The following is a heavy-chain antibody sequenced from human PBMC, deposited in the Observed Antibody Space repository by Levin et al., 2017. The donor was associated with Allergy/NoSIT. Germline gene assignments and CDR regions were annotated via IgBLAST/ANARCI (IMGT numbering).Heavy chain of an antibody. CDR2: ISYDGRNK. J-gene: IGHJ4*02. CDR3: ARPEGYSSSWYYY. Sequence: GGSLRLSCAASRFTFSNYAMHWVRQAPGKGLEWVAVISYDGRNKYYADSVKGRFTISRDNSKNTLYLQMNSLRAEDTAVYYCARPEGYSSSWYYYWGQGTLVTVSS. V-gene: IGHV3-30*04. D-gene: IGHD6-13*01. CDR1: RFTFSNYA.